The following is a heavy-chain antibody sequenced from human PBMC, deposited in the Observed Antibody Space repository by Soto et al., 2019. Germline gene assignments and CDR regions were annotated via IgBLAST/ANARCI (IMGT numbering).Heavy chain of an antibody. D-gene: IGHD3-10*01. Sequence: GASVKVSCKASRGTFSSYAISWVRQAPGQGLEWMGGIIPIFGTANYAQKFQGRVTITADESTSTAYMELSSLRSEDTAVYYCAKVYYAYGMDVWGQGTTVTVSS. CDR2: IIPIFGTA. CDR1: RGTFSSYA. CDR3: AKVYYAYGMDV. V-gene: IGHV1-69*13. J-gene: IGHJ6*02.